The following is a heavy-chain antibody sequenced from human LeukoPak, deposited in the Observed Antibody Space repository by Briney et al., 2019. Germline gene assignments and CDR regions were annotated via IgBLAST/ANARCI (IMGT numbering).Heavy chain of an antibody. D-gene: IGHD5-18*01. CDR1: GFTFSDYY. Sequence: GGSLRLSCAASGFTFSDYYMSWIRQAPGKGLEWVSYISSSSSYTNYADSVKGRFTISRDNAKNSPYLQMNSLRAEDTAVYYCALSTATGRYFDYWGQGTLVTVSS. J-gene: IGHJ4*02. V-gene: IGHV3-11*03. CDR2: ISSSSSYT. CDR3: ALSTATGRYFDY.